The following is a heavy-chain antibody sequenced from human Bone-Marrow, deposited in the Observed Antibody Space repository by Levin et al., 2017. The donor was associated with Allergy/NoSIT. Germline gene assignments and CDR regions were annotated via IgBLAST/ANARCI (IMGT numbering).Heavy chain of an antibody. D-gene: IGHD4-23*01. CDR1: GFTFSAFT. J-gene: IGHJ4*02. CDR3: ATDPNNSNPLFDD. CDR2: ITSGSTYK. V-gene: IGHV3-21*06. Sequence: GGSLRLSCVASGFTFSAFTMHWVRQIPGKGLEWVSSITSGSTYKHYADSLKARFTISRDDAKTSLYLQMDRLRAEDTAVYYCATDPNNSNPLFDDWGQGTLVTVSS.